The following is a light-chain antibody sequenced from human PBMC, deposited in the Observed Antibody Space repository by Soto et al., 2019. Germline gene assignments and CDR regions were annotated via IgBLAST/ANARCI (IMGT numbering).Light chain of an antibody. V-gene: IGLV1-40*01. CDR1: SSNIGAPFD. J-gene: IGLJ1*01. CDR3: QAYDSSLSGYV. CDR2: GNS. Sequence: QAVVTQPPSVSGAPGQRVTISCTGGSSNIGAPFDVHWYQQLPGTAPKLLIHGNSNRPSGVPDRISGSRSGTSASLAFTGLQAEDEADYYCQAYDSSLSGYVFGTGTKLTVL.